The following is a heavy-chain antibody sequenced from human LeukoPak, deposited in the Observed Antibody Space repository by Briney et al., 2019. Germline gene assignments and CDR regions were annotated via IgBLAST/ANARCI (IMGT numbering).Heavy chain of an antibody. CDR2: IKSKTDGGTT. CDR1: GFTFSSYA. D-gene: IGHD6-13*01. CDR3: TTGVSSKGNY. J-gene: IGHJ4*02. Sequence: GGSLRLSCAASGFTFSSYAMSWVRQAPGKGLEWVGRIKSKTDGGTTDYAAPVKGRFTISRDDSKNTLYLQMNSLKTEDTAVYYCTTGVSSKGNYWGQGTLVTVSS. V-gene: IGHV3-15*01.